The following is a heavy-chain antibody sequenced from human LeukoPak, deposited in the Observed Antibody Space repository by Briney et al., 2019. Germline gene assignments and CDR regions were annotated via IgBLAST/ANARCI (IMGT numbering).Heavy chain of an antibody. CDR2: ISYDGSNK. V-gene: IGHV3-30-3*01. Sequence: PGRSLRLSCAASRFTFSSYAMHWVRQAPGKGLEWVAVISYDGSNKYYADSVKGRFTISRDNSKNTLNLQMNSLRAEDTAVYYCARTFPGGGGFDYWGQGTLVTVSS. CDR1: RFTFSSYA. D-gene: IGHD3-16*01. CDR3: ARTFPGGGGFDY. J-gene: IGHJ4*02.